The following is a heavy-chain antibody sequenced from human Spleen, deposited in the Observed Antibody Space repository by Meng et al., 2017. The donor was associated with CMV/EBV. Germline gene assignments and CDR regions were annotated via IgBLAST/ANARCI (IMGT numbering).Heavy chain of an antibody. CDR3: ARDILNYYDSSGNSDY. D-gene: IGHD3-22*01. CDR2: INTSGGST. V-gene: IGHV1-46*01. CDR1: GYTFTSYY. J-gene: IGHJ4*02. Sequence: ASVKVSCKASGYTFTSYYMHWVRQAPGQVLEWMGIINTSGGSTSYAQKFQGRVTMNRDTSTSTVYMELSSLRSEDTALYYCARDILNYYDSSGNSDYWGQGTLVTVSS.